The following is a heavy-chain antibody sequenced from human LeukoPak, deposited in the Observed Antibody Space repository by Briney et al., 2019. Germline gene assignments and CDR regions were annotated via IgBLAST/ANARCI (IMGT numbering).Heavy chain of an antibody. CDR3: ARDRSSGGSCDSSAEYYQH. Sequence: PGRSLRLSCAASGFTFSSYGMHWVRQVPGKGLEWVAVIWYDGSQKYYADSVKGRFTISRDNSKNTLFLQMNSLRAEDTAVYYCARDRSSGGSCDSSAEYYQHWGLGTLVTVSS. CDR2: IWYDGSQK. CDR1: GFTFSSYG. D-gene: IGHD2-15*01. J-gene: IGHJ1*01. V-gene: IGHV3-33*01.